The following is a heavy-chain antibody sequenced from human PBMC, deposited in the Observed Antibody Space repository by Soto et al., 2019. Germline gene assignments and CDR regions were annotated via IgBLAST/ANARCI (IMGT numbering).Heavy chain of an antibody. CDR3: ARDPLYSSGWSFPAGKFDP. CDR1: GFTFSSYW. CDR2: IKQDGSEK. J-gene: IGHJ5*02. D-gene: IGHD6-19*01. V-gene: IGHV3-7*01. Sequence: GGSLRLSCAASGFTFSSYWMSWVRQAPGKGLEWVANIKQDGSEKYYVDSVKGRFTISRDNAKNSLYLQMNSLRAEDTAVYYCARDPLYSSGWSFPAGKFDPWGQGTLVTVSS.